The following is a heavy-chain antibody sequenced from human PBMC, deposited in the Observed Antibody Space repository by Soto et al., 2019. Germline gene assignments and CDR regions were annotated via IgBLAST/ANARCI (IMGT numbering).Heavy chain of an antibody. V-gene: IGHV3-30*03. CDR3: AILVGGTRPGAGDY. D-gene: IGHD1-26*01. Sequence: ESGGGVVQPGRSLRLSCAASGFTFSSYGMHWVRQAPGKGLEWVAFISYDGTKKHYVDSVKGRFTISRDNSKNTVSLQMTSLRAEDTAVYYCAILVGGTRPGAGDYWGQGTLVTVSS. CDR1: GFTFSSYG. CDR2: ISYDGTKK. J-gene: IGHJ4*02.